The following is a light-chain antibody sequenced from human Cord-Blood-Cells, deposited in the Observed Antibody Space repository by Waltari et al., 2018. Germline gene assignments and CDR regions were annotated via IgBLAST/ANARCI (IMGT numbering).Light chain of an antibody. CDR1: QSVSSSY. Sequence: IVLTQSPGTLSLCPGERATLSCRASQSVSSSYLAWYQQKPGQAPRLLIYGASSRATGIPDRVSGSGSGTDFTLTISRLEPEDFAVYYCQQYGSSPLTFGQGTKVEIK. CDR2: GAS. V-gene: IGKV3-20*01. J-gene: IGKJ1*01. CDR3: QQYGSSPLT.